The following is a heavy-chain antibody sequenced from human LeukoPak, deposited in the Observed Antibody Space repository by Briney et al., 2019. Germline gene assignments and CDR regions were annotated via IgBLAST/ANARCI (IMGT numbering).Heavy chain of an antibody. V-gene: IGHV5-51*01. J-gene: IGHJ4*02. Sequence: GESLKISCKGSGYSFTSYWIGWVRQMPGKGLEWMGIIYPGDSDTRYSPSFQGQVTISADKSISTAYLQWSSLKASDTAMYYCARLSFPCGGDCYESGGLDYWGQGTLVTVSS. CDR3: ARLSFPCGGDCYESGGLDY. CDR1: GYSFTSYW. CDR2: IYPGDSDT. D-gene: IGHD2-21*02.